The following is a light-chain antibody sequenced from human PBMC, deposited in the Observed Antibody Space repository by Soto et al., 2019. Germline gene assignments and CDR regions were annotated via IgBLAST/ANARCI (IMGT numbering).Light chain of an antibody. V-gene: IGKV3-20*01. Sequence: PGERATLSCGASQSVSSSYLAWYQQRPGQAPRLLIYAASSRATGIPDRFSGSGSGTDFTLTISRLEPEDFAVYYCQQYGTSPKTFGQGTKVEIK. CDR1: QSVSSSY. CDR3: QQYGTSPKT. CDR2: AAS. J-gene: IGKJ1*01.